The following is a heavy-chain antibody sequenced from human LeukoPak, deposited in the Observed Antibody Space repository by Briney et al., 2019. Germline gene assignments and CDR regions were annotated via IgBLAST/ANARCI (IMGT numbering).Heavy chain of an antibody. D-gene: IGHD3-9*01. CDR2: IKHDGSVK. J-gene: IGHJ3*02. V-gene: IGHV3-7*02. CDR1: GFTFSRYW. CDR3: ARASSKQLAGYLPDGFDI. Sequence: GGSLRLPCAVSGFTFSRYWMSWVRQAPGKGLEWVANIKHDGSVKYYVDSVKGRFTISRDNAKNSLYLQMNSLRADDAAVYYCARASSKQLAGYLPDGFDIWGQGTMVTVSS.